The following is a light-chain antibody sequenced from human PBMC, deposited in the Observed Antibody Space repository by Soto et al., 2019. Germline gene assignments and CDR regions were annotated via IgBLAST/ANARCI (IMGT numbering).Light chain of an antibody. J-gene: IGKJ3*01. Sequence: DIVMTQSPDSLAVSLGERATINCKSSQSVLYSSNNKNYLAWYQQKSGQPPKLLIYWASTRESGVPDRFSGSGSGTDFTLTISSLQAEDFAVYYCQQRSNWPLTFGPGT. CDR1: QSVLYSSNNKNY. V-gene: IGKV4-1*01. CDR3: QQRSNWPLT. CDR2: WAS.